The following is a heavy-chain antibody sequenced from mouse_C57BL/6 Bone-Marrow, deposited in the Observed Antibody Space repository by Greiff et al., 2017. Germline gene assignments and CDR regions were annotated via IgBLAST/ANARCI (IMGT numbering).Heavy chain of an antibody. CDR3: TRKGIYYYGSY. CDR2: IDPETGGT. V-gene: IGHV1-15*01. J-gene: IGHJ2*01. CDR1: GYTFTDYE. Sequence: VQLQQSGAELVRPGASVTLSCKASGYTFTDYEMHWVKQTPVHGLEWIGAIDPETGGTAYNQKFKGKAILTSDKSSSTAYMELRSLTSEDSAVYYCTRKGIYYYGSYWGQGTTLTVSS. D-gene: IGHD1-1*01.